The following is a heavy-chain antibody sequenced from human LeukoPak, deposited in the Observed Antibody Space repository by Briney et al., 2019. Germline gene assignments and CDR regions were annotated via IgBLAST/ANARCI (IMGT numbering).Heavy chain of an antibody. V-gene: IGHV3-72*01. CDR3: TTIDETTYCDIG. J-gene: IGHJ4*02. CDR1: GFPFSNYY. D-gene: IGHD3-9*01. CDR2: IRNKASRYTT. Sequence: PGGSLRLSCAASGFPFSNYYMDWVRQAPGQGLEWVGRIRNKASRYTTEYAASVKGRSTISRDDSKNSLYLQMNSLKTEDTAVYYCTTIDETTYCDIGWGQGTLVTVSS.